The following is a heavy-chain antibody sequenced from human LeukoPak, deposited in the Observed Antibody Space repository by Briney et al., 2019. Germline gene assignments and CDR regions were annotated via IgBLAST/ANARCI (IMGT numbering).Heavy chain of an antibody. CDR3: TRGRSGYYTNFDY. V-gene: IGHV1-2*02. Sequence: ASVKVSCKASGYTFTGHYIHWVRQAPGQGPEWMGWINPNSGGTNSAQKFQGRVTMTRDTSISTAYIELSGLKSGDTAVYYCTRGRSGYYTNFDYWGQGTLVTVSS. CDR2: INPNSGGT. J-gene: IGHJ4*02. D-gene: IGHD3-3*01. CDR1: GYTFTGHY.